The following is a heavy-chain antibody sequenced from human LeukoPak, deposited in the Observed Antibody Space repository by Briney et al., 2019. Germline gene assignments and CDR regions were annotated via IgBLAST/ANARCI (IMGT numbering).Heavy chain of an antibody. J-gene: IGHJ4*02. D-gene: IGHD1-7*01. V-gene: IGHV5-51*01. CDR1: GYSFTSYW. Sequence: GESLKISCQGSGYSFTSYWIGWVRQMPGKGLEWMGIIYPGDSDTRYSPSFQGQVTISADKSISTAYLQWSSLKASDTAMYYCARTSSRYNWNYDYWGQGTLVTVSS. CDR2: IYPGDSDT. CDR3: ARTSSRYNWNYDY.